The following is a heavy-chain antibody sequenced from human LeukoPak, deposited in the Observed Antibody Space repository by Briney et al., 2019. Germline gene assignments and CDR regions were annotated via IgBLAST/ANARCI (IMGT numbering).Heavy chain of an antibody. Sequence: PSETLSLTCTVSGGSISSYYWSWIRQPPGKGLEWIGYIYYSGSTSYNPSLKSRVTISVDTSKNQFSLKLSSVTAADTAVYYCARASLSLSYYFDYWGQGTLVTVSS. CDR2: IYYSGST. CDR1: GGSISSYY. V-gene: IGHV4-59*01. CDR3: ARASLSLSYYFDY. J-gene: IGHJ4*02. D-gene: IGHD1-1*01.